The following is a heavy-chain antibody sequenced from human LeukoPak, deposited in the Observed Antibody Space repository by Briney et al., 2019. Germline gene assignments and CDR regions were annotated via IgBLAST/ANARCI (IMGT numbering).Heavy chain of an antibody. V-gene: IGHV4-59*01. J-gene: IGHJ5*02. CDR1: GGSISSYY. Sequence: SETLSLTCTVSGGSISSYYWSWIRQPPGKGLEWIGYIYYSGSTNYNPSLKSRVTISVDTSKNQFSLKLSSVTAADTAVYYCARDFYGRRYCSSTSCYEGTGWFDPWGQGTLVTVSS. CDR2: IYYSGST. CDR3: ARDFYGRRYCSSTSCYEGTGWFDP. D-gene: IGHD2-2*01.